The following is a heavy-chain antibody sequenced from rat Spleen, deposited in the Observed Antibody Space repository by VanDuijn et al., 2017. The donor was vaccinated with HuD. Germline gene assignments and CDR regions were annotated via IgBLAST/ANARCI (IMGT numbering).Heavy chain of an antibody. CDR3: TKGFYFYSAFDF. J-gene: IGHJ2*01. D-gene: IGHD1-1*01. Sequence: EVQLVESDGGLVQPGRSLKLSCAVSGFTFSDNYMAWVRQAPTKGLEWVATISHDGSSTYYRDPEKGRFTISRDNAKSTLYLQMDSLRSEDTATYYCTKGFYFYSAFDFWGQGVMVTVSS. CDR2: ISHDGSST. CDR1: GFTFSDNY. V-gene: IGHV5-29*01.